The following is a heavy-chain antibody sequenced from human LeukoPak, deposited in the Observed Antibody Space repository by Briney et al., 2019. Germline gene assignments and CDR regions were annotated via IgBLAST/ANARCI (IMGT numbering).Heavy chain of an antibody. CDR1: GGSLSSYY. D-gene: IGHD2-15*01. CDR2: ISYSGGT. V-gene: IGHV4-59*01. CDR3: SCEGDSGRCYHGDPYWFDI. J-gene: IGHJ3*02. Sequence: SETLSLTCTVSGGSLSSYYWSWLRQPPGKGLEWIGYISYSGGTNHNPPHKRRVTISVDTSKNQFSLKLSSVTAADTAVYYFSCEGDSGRCYHGDPYWFDIWGQGTMVTVSS.